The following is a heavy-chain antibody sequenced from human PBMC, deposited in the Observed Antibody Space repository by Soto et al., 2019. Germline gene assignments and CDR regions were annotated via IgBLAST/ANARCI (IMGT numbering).Heavy chain of an antibody. D-gene: IGHD2-8*01. J-gene: IGHJ4*01. CDR1: GGSFSRSSHY. CDR3: ARRSHTNWPAY. CDR2: IYYDGRT. Sequence: SETLSLTCTVSGGSFSRSSHYWVWIRQPPGKGLEWVGSIYYDGRTYYNASLKSRVTISVDTSKNQFSLKVNSVTVADTAVYYCARRSHTNWPAYWGHGTQVTVS. V-gene: IGHV4-39*01.